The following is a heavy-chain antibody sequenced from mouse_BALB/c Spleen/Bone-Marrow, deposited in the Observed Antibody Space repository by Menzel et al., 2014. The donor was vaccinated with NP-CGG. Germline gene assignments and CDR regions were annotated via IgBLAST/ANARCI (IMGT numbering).Heavy chain of an antibody. Sequence: QVQLQQPGAELVKPGTSVKMSCKASGYTFTTYWMHWVKQRPGQGLEWIGHIYPGSDSTNYKEKFKSKATLTVDTSSSTAYMQHSSLTSEDSAVYYCVRGELLAYWGQGTTLTVSS. J-gene: IGHJ2*01. CDR2: IYPGSDST. V-gene: IGHV1-55*01. CDR3: VRGELLAY. CDR1: GYTFTTYW.